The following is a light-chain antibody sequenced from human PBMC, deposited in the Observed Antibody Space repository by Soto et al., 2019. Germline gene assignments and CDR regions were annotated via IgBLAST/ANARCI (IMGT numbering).Light chain of an antibody. CDR1: QTVSSSY. Sequence: EIVMTQSPGTLSVSPGERATLSRRASQTVSSSYLAWYQQKPGQAPRLLIYGASSRATGIPDRFSGSGSGTDFTLTISGLEPEDFAVYYCQQYWSSPSTFGQGTKVDIK. J-gene: IGKJ1*01. CDR2: GAS. CDR3: QQYWSSPST. V-gene: IGKV3-20*01.